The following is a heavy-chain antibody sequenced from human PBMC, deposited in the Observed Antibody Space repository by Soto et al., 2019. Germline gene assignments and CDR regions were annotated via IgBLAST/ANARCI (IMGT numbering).Heavy chain of an antibody. CDR2: IKQDGSEK. J-gene: IGHJ3*02. CDR3: ARDGYSAGFDI. CDR1: GFTFSSYY. Sequence: EVQLVEFGGGLVQPGGSLRLSCAASGFTFSSYYMSWLRQPPGKGLEWVANIKQDGSEKYYVDSVKGRFSISRDNAKNSLYLQMNSPRAEDTAVYYCARDGYSAGFDIWGQGTMVTVSS. V-gene: IGHV3-7*01. D-gene: IGHD5-18*01.